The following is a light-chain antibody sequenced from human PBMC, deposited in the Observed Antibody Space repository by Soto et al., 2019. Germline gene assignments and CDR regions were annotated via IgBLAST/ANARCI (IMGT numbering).Light chain of an antibody. CDR3: SSVAGINIL. J-gene: IGLJ1*01. CDR1: SSDVGAYND. V-gene: IGLV2-8*01. CDR2: EVN. Sequence: QSALTQPPSASGSPGQSVTISCTGTSSDVGAYNDVSWYQQHPGKAPKLMISEVNKRPSGVPDRFSGSKSGNTASLTVSGLQAEDEADYYCSSVAGINILFGTGTKLTVL.